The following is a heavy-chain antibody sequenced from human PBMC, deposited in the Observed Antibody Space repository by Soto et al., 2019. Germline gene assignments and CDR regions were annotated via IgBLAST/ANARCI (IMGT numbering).Heavy chain of an antibody. V-gene: IGHV4-39*01. CDR1: GGSIRSSSYY. CDR2: IYYIGST. D-gene: IGHD3-3*01. J-gene: IGHJ4*02. CDR3: PRHDRTISGVVIGGFDC. Sequence: SETLSLTCTVSGGSIRSSSYYWGWIRQPPGKGPEWIGSIYYIGSTYYNPSLKSRVTMSVDTSNNQFSLKLSSVTAADTAVYYAPRHDRTISGVVIGGFDCCRRVTLVTVCS.